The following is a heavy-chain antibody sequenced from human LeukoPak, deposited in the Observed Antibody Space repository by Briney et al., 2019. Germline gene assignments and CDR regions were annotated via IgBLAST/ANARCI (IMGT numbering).Heavy chain of an antibody. J-gene: IGHJ4*02. D-gene: IGHD1-26*01. Sequence: GGSLRLSCAASGFTFSSYATNWVRQAPGKGLEWVSSISSSSSYIYYADSVKGRFTISRDNAKNSLYLQMNSLRAEDTAVYYCARLLSGTLDYWGQGTLVTVSS. CDR1: GFTFSSYA. CDR2: ISSSSSYI. CDR3: ARLLSGTLDY. V-gene: IGHV3-21*01.